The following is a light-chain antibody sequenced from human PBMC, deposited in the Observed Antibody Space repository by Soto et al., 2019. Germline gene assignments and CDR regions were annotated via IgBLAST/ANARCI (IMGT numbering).Light chain of an antibody. J-gene: IGKJ1*01. V-gene: IGKV4-1*01. CDR1: QRILRTANHKNC. CDR3: QQYYNTQT. Sequence: DIVMTQSPDSLPVSLGERATINSKSSQRILRTANHKNCVAWFQQKPGHPPKLLIYWASIRESGVPDRFSGGGSGTDFTLTINNVQAEDVAVYYCQQYYNTQTFGQGTKVDIK. CDR2: WAS.